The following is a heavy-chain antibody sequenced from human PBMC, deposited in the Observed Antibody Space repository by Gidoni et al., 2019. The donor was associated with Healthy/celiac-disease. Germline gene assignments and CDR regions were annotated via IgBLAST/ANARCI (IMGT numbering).Heavy chain of an antibody. Sequence: QVQLVQSGAEVKKPGASVKVSCKASGYTFTSSGISWVRQAPGQGLEWMGWISAYNGNTNYAQKLQGRVTMTTDTSTSTAYMELRSLRSDDTAVYYCARDYRSYYDILTGYYTETTGPFDYWGQGTLVTVSS. CDR3: ARDYRSYYDILTGYYTETTGPFDY. V-gene: IGHV1-18*01. J-gene: IGHJ4*02. CDR1: GYTFTSSG. CDR2: ISAYNGNT. D-gene: IGHD3-9*01.